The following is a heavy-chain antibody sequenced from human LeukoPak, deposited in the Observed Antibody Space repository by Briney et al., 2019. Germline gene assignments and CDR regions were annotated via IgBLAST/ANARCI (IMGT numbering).Heavy chain of an antibody. J-gene: IGHJ4*02. CDR2: INSDGSST. Sequence: GGSLRLSCAASGFTFSSYWMHWVRQAPGKGLVWVSRINSDGSSTYYADSVKGRFTISRDNSKNTLYLQMGSLRAEDMAVYYCARAALKVVVTAPDYWGQGTLVTVSS. D-gene: IGHD2-21*02. CDR3: ARAALKVVVTAPDY. V-gene: IGHV3-74*01. CDR1: GFTFSSYW.